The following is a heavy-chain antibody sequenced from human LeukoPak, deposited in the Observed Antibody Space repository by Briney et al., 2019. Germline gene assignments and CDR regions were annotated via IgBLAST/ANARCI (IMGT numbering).Heavy chain of an antibody. CDR2: IRSKAYGGTT. CDR1: GFTFGDYA. V-gene: IGHV3-49*04. Sequence: PGRSLRLSCTASGFTFGDYAMSWVRQAPGKGLEWVGFIRSKAYGGTTEYAASVKGRFTISRDDSKSIAYLQMNSLKTEDTAVYYCTRSGSYLLIDYWGQGTLVTASS. D-gene: IGHD1-26*01. CDR3: TRSGSYLLIDY. J-gene: IGHJ4*02.